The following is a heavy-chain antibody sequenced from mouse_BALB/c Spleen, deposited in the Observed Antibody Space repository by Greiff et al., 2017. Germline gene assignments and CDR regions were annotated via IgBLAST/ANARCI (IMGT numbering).Heavy chain of an antibody. CDR3: ARRGYDAMDY. CDR2: INSNGGST. CDR1: GFTFSSYG. J-gene: IGHJ4*01. V-gene: IGHV5-6-3*01. Sequence: EVQRVESGGGLVQPGGSLKLSCAASGFTFSSYGMSWVRQTPDKRLELVATINSNGGSTYYPDSVKGRFTISRDNAKNTLYLQKSSLKSEDTAMYYCARRGYDAMDYWGQGTSVTVSS.